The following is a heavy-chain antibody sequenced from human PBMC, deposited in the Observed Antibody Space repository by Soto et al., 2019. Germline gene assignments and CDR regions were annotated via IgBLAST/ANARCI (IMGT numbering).Heavy chain of an antibody. Sequence: GGSLRLSCAASGFTFSFCAMSWVRQAPGKGLEWVSSIRGNNGDTYYADSVKGRFTISRDNSKNTLYLQMNSLRAEDTAVYYCARGIAAAGALYDYWGQGT. CDR2: IRGNNGDT. V-gene: IGHV3-23*01. CDR3: ARGIAAAGALYDY. J-gene: IGHJ4*02. D-gene: IGHD6-13*01. CDR1: GFTFSFCA.